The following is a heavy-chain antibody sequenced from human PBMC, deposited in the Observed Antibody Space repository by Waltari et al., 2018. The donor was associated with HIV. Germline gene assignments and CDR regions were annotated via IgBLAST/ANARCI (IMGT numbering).Heavy chain of an antibody. J-gene: IGHJ5*02. D-gene: IGHD2-15*01. V-gene: IGHV4-34*01. Sequence: QVQLQQWGAGLLEPSETLSLSCAVYGGSFSGYYWNWIRQPPGRGPEWIGEINHSGSTNYNPSLKSRVTISVDTSKNQFSLKLSSVTAADTAVYYCARGCSPYCSGGTCYSSWFDPWGQGTLVTVSS. CDR2: INHSGST. CDR3: ARGCSPYCSGGTCYSSWFDP. CDR1: GGSFSGYY.